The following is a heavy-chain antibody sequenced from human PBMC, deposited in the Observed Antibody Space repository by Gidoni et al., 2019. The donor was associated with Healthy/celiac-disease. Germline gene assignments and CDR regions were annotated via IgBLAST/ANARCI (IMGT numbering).Heavy chain of an antibody. V-gene: IGHV1-46*01. CDR1: GYPFTSYY. D-gene: IGHD5-12*01. CDR2: INPSGGST. CDR3: ARVPSGYHYAFDY. Sequence: QVQLVQSGAEVKKPGASGKVSCKASGYPFTSYYMHWVRQAPGQGLEWMGIINPSGGSTSYAQKFQGRVTMTRDTSTSTVYMELSSLRSEDTAVYYCARVPSGYHYAFDYWGQGTLVTVSS. J-gene: IGHJ4*02.